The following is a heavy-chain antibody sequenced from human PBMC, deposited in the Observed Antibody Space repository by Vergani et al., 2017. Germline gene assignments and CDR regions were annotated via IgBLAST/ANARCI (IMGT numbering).Heavy chain of an antibody. Sequence: QVQLVQSGAEVKKPGASVKVSCKASGYTFTSYYMHWVRQAPGQGLEWMGIINPSGGSTSYAQKFQGRVTMTRYTSTSTVYMGLSSLISEDTAVYYCAMGGDINHLLAMEGWFDPWGQGTLVTVSS. CDR1: GYTFTSYY. CDR2: INPSGGST. J-gene: IGHJ5*02. CDR3: AMGGDINHLLAMEGWFDP. D-gene: IGHD2-2*01. V-gene: IGHV1-46*03.